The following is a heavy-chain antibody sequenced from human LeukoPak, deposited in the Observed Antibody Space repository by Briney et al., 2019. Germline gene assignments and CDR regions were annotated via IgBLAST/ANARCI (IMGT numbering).Heavy chain of an antibody. J-gene: IGHJ3*01. CDR3: AKASGYYDSGGWRLDF. CDR1: GFIFSTHG. D-gene: IGHD3-22*01. CDR2: IRYDGSNQ. Sequence: GGSLRPSCAASGFIFSTHGMHWVRQAPGKGLEWVAFIRYDGSNQFYADSVKGRFTISRDNSRNTLYLQMNSLRVEDTAPYYCAKASGYYDSGGWRLDFWGQGTMVTVSS. V-gene: IGHV3-30*02.